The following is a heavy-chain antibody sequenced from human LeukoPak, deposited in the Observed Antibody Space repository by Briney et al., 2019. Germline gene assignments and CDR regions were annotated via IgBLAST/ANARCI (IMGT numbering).Heavy chain of an antibody. CDR2: IIPILGIA. CDR1: GGTFSSYA. CDR3: ARDPHYDYVWGSYRARVEFDY. Sequence: SVKVSCKASGGTFSSYAISWVRQAPGQGLEWMGRIIPILGIANYAQKFQGRVTITADKSTSTAYMELSSLRSEDTAVYYCARDPHYDYVWGSYRARVEFDYWGQGTLVTVSS. J-gene: IGHJ4*02. D-gene: IGHD3-16*02. V-gene: IGHV1-69*04.